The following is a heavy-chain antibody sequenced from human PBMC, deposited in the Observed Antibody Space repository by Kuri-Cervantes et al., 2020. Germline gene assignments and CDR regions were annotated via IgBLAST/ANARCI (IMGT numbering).Heavy chain of an antibody. CDR2: ISGSGGST. J-gene: IGHJ4*02. D-gene: IGHD4-23*01. CDR1: GFTFSSYA. Sequence: GGSLRLSCAASGFTFSSYAMHWVRQAPGKGLEWVAAISGSGGSTYYADSVKGRFTISRDNSKNTLYLQMNSLRAEDTAVYYCAKPDRGVVKDYWGQGTLVTVSS. V-gene: IGHV3-23*01. CDR3: AKPDRGVVKDY.